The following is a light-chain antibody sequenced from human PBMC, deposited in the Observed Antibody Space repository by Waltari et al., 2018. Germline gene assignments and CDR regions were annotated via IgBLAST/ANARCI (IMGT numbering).Light chain of an antibody. CDR2: GVS. CDR3: CSYAGHSTYV. J-gene: IGLJ1*01. CDR1: SSDVGNYNL. V-gene: IGLV2-23*02. Sequence: QSALTQPASVSGSPGQSITISCTGTSSDVGNYNLFSWYQQHPGNPPKLMFNGVSPRPSGVSNRFSGSKSGNTASLTISGLQPEDETDYYCCSYAGHSTYVFGTGTKVTVL.